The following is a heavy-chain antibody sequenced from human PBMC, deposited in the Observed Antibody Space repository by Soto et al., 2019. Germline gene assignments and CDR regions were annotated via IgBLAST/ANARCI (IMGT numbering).Heavy chain of an antibody. V-gene: IGHV4-39*07. CDR3: ARWYSSSWPPSPGLDY. Sequence: PSETLSLTCTVSGGSISSSSYYWGWIRQPPGEGLEWIGSIYYSGSTYYNPSLKSRVTITVDTSKNQFSLKLSSVTAADTAVYYCARWYSSSWPPSPGLDYWGQGTLVTVSS. J-gene: IGHJ4*02. D-gene: IGHD6-13*01. CDR1: GGSISSSSYY. CDR2: IYYSGST.